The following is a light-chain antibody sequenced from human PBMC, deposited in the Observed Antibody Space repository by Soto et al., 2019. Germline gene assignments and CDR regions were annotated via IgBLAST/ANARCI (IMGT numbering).Light chain of an antibody. CDR2: DDS. V-gene: IGLV3-21*02. J-gene: IGLJ1*01. Sequence: SYDLTQPPSVSVAPGQTARVTCGGNNIGSKSVHWYQQKPGQAPVLVVYDDSDRPSGIAERVSGSNSGNTATLTISRVEAGGEADYYCQVWDSSGHFVFGTGNKVTVL. CDR3: QVWDSSGHFV. CDR1: NIGSKS.